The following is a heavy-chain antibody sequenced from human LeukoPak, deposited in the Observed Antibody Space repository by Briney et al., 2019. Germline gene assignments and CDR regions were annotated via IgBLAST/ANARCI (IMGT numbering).Heavy chain of an antibody. CDR3: ARVFPYGLLDGGDCYCNWFDP. Sequence: SETLSLTCTVSGGSISSGSYYWSWIRQPPGKGLEWIGYIYYSGSTNYNPSLKSRVTISVDTSKNQFSLKLSSVTAADTAVYYCARVFPYGLLDGGDCYCNWFDPWGQGTLVTVSS. V-gene: IGHV4-61*01. CDR1: GGSISSGSYY. D-gene: IGHD2-21*02. CDR2: IYYSGST. J-gene: IGHJ5*02.